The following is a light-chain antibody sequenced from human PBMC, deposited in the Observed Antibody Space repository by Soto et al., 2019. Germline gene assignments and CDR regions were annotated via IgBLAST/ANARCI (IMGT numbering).Light chain of an antibody. Sequence: EIVLTQSPGTLCRARVEIAAVPCSASQSVSNNYLAWYQQKPGQAPRLLIYGASSRATGIPDRFSGSGSGTDFTLTISRLEPEDFAVYYCQQYGSSPQLTFGGGTKVDIK. V-gene: IGKV3-20*01. CDR3: QQYGSSPQLT. CDR2: GAS. CDR1: QSVSNNY. J-gene: IGKJ4*01.